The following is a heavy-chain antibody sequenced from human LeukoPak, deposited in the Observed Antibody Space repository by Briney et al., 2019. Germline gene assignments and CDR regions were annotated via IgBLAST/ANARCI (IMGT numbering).Heavy chain of an antibody. CDR1: GYTFTGYD. D-gene: IGHD1-26*01. V-gene: IGHV1-2*02. J-gene: IGHJ4*02. Sequence: ASVKVSCKASGYTFTGYDMHWVRQAPGQGLEWMGWINANSGGTNYAQKFQGRVTMPRDTSISTAYMELSRLRADDTAVYYCARWKWELGNYYFDYWGQGTLVTVSS. CDR3: ARWKWELGNYYFDY. CDR2: INANSGGT.